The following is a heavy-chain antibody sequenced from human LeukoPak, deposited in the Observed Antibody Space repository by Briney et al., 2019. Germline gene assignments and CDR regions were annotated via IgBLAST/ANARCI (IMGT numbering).Heavy chain of an antibody. J-gene: IGHJ4*02. CDR3: ITEHYYDGSRKGY. V-gene: IGHV3-15*01. CDR2: IKSKTDGGTT. D-gene: IGHD3-16*01. Sequence: GGSLRPSCAGSGFTFSDAWMGWVRQAPGKGLEWVGRIKSKTDGGTTEDAAPVKGRFTISREDSKNTLFLQLNSLQTEDTGVYYCITEHYYDGSRKGYWGQGTLVTVSS. CDR1: GFTFSDAW.